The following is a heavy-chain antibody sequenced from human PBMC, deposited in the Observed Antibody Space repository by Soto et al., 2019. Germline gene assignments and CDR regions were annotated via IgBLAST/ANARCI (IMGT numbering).Heavy chain of an antibody. CDR3: ERDRLMATAGTASHYFGLDV. CDR1: GGSFSGYD. D-gene: IGHD5-18*01. Sequence: KPSETLSLTCAVYGGSFSGYDWSWIRQPPGKGLEWIGEINHSGSTNYNPSLKSRVTISVDTSKNQFSLNLSSVTAADTAVYYFERDRLMATAGTASHYFGLDVWGQGTTVTVSS. J-gene: IGHJ6*02. CDR2: INHSGST. V-gene: IGHV4-34*01.